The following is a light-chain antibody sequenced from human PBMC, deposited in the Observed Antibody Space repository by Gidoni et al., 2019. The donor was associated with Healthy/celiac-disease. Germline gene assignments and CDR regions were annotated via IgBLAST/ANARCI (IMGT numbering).Light chain of an antibody. CDR1: LSISSW. CDR3: QQYNSYLWT. V-gene: IGKV1-5*03. Sequence: DIQMTLSPSTLSASVGDRVTITCRASLSISSWLAWYQQKPGKAPKLLIYKASSLESGVPSRFSGSGSGTEFTLTISSLQPDDFATYYCQQYNSYLWTFGQGTKVEIK. CDR2: KAS. J-gene: IGKJ1*01.